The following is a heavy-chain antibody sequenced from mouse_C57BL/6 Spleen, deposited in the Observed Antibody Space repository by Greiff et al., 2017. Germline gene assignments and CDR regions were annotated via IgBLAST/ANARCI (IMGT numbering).Heavy chain of an antibody. D-gene: IGHD2-9*01. CDR2: IRSKSNNYAT. V-gene: IGHV10-1*01. CDR3: VRQGPTMVTTGAMDY. CDR1: GFSFNTYA. J-gene: IGHJ4*01. Sequence: DVQLVESGGGLVQPKGSLKLSCAASGFSFNTYAMNWVRQAPGKGLEWVARIRSKSNNYATYYADSVKDRFTISRDDSESMLYLQMNNLKTEDTAMYYCVRQGPTMVTTGAMDYWGQGTSVTVSS.